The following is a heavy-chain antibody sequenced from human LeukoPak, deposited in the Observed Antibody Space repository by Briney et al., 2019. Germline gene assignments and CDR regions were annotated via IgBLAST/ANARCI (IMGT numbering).Heavy chain of an antibody. CDR1: GYTFSGFF. CDR3: ARSNGYTDAHDAFDI. CDR2: INPNTGGT. D-gene: IGHD5-18*01. J-gene: IGHJ3*02. Sequence: GASVKVSCKAYGYTFSGFFIHWVRQAPGQGLAWMGWINPNTGGTNYVQEFRGRVTMTRDTSIYTAYMDLSRLRSDDTAIYYCARSNGYTDAHDAFDIWGQGTLVTVSS. V-gene: IGHV1-2*02.